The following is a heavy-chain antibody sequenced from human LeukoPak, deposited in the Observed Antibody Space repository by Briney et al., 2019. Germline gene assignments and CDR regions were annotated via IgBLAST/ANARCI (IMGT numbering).Heavy chain of an antibody. J-gene: IGHJ5*02. D-gene: IGHD4-23*01. V-gene: IGHV1-2*02. CDR2: INPNSGGT. Sequence: ASVKVSCKASGYTFTGYDIHWVRQAPGQGLEYMGWINPNSGGTNYAQKFQGRVTMTWDTSITIVYMELTSLISDDTAVYYFARGGGNSGFDPWGQGTLVTVSS. CDR3: ARGGGNSGFDP. CDR1: GYTFTGYD.